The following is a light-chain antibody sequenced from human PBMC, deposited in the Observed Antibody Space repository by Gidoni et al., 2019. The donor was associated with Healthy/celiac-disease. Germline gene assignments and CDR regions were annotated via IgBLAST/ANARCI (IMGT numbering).Light chain of an antibody. Sequence: DIQMTQSPSSLSASVGDRVTITCQASQDISNYLNWYQQKPGKAPKLLIYDASNLETGVPSRFSGSGSGTDFTFTISSLQPEDIATYYCQQYDNPLKTFXQXTKLEIK. CDR1: QDISNY. CDR3: QQYDNPLKT. V-gene: IGKV1-33*01. CDR2: DAS. J-gene: IGKJ2*01.